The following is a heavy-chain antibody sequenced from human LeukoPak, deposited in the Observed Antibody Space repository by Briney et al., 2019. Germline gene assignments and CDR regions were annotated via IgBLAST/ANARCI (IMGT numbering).Heavy chain of an antibody. D-gene: IGHD6-13*01. Sequence: GGSLRLSCAASGFTFSSYSMTWVRQAPGKGLEWVSSISSSSSYIYYADSVKGRFTISRDNAKNSLYLQMNSLRAEDTAVYYCARAGAGIAAAGTVGYWGQGTLVTVSS. CDR1: GFTFSSYS. J-gene: IGHJ4*02. CDR2: ISSSSSYI. V-gene: IGHV3-21*01. CDR3: ARAGAGIAAAGTVGY.